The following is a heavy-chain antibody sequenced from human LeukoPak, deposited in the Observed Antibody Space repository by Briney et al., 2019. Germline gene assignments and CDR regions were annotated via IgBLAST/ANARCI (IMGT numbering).Heavy chain of an antibody. CDR1: GYTFTNSA. CDR2: INAGNGNT. D-gene: IGHD6-19*01. CDR3: AYPVEQWLVEGGFDY. J-gene: IGHJ4*02. V-gene: IGHV1-3*01. Sequence: GASVKVSCKASGYTFTNSAMHWVRQAPGQRLEWMGWINAGNGNTKYSQKFQGRVTITRDTSASTAYMELSSLRSEDTAVYYCAYPVEQWLVEGGFDYWGQGTLVTVSS.